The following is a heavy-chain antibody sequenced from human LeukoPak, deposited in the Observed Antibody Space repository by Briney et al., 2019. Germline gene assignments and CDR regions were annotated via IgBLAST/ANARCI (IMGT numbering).Heavy chain of an antibody. CDR1: GGSISSYY. CDR2: IYYSGST. J-gene: IGHJ5*02. Sequence: SETLSLTCTVSGGSISSYYWSWIRQPPGKGLEWIGYIYYSGSTNYNPSLKSRVTISVDTYKNQFSLKLSSVTAADTAVYYCAREYNGGAPNWFDPWGQGTLVTVSS. V-gene: IGHV4-59*01. CDR3: AREYNGGAPNWFDP. D-gene: IGHD3-16*01.